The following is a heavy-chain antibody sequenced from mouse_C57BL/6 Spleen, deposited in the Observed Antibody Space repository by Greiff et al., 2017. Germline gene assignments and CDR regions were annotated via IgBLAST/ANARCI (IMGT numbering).Heavy chain of an antibody. V-gene: IGHV5-4*01. D-gene: IGHD2-1*01. Sequence: VQLKESGGGLVKPGGSLKLSCAASGFTFSSYAMSWVRQTPEKRLAWVATISDGGSYTYYPDNVKGRFTISRDNAKNNLYLQMSHLKSEDTAMYYCARDGTTVFAYWGQGTLVTVSA. CDR2: ISDGGSYT. J-gene: IGHJ3*01. CDR1: GFTFSSYA. CDR3: ARDGTTVFAY.